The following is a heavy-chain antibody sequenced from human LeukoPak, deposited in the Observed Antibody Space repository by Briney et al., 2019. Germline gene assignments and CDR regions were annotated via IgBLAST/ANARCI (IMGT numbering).Heavy chain of an antibody. Sequence: SETLSLTCTVSGGSISSYYWSWIRQPPGKGLEWIGYIYYSGSTYYNPSLKSRVTISVDRSKNQFSLKLSSVTAADTAVYYCARGAGYYDSSGYLFDYWGQGTLVTVSS. CDR3: ARGAGYYDSSGYLFDY. J-gene: IGHJ4*02. CDR2: IYYSGST. CDR1: GGSISSYY. V-gene: IGHV4-59*12. D-gene: IGHD3-22*01.